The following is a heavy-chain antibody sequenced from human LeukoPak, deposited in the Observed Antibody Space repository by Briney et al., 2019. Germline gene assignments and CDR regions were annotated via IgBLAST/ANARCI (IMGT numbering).Heavy chain of an antibody. V-gene: IGHV3-48*03. CDR2: ISSSGSTI. D-gene: IGHD2-15*01. CDR1: GFTFSSYE. J-gene: IGHJ3*02. Sequence: GGSLRLSCAASGFTFSSYEMNWVRQAPGKGLEWVSYISSSGSTIYYADSVKGRFTISRDNSKNTLYLQMNSLRAEDTVVYYCARDRNIVVVVAADDAFDIWGQGTMVTVSS. CDR3: ARDRNIVVVVAADDAFDI.